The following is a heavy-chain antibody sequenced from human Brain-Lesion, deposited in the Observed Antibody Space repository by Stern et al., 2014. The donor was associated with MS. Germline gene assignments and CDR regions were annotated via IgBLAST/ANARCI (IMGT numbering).Heavy chain of an antibody. J-gene: IGHJ4*02. D-gene: IGHD1-26*01. CDR1: GGSISSSTYY. CDR3: ARHDSVPRPSQLYSARDRGPGYFDY. Sequence: QLQLQESGPGLVKPSETLSLTCTVSGGSISSSTYYWAWIRQPPGKGLEWIGNIYYSGFTYYNPSLKSRVTISVDMSTNQFSLKLSSVTAADTAIYYCARHDSVPRPSQLYSARDRGPGYFDYWGQGTLVTVSS. V-gene: IGHV4-39*01. CDR2: IYYSGFT.